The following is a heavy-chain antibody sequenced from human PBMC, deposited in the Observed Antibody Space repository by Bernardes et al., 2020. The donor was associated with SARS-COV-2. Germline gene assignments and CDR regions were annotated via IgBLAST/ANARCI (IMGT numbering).Heavy chain of an antibody. V-gene: IGHV3-30*18. Sequence: GGSLRLSCAASGFTFSSFGMHWVRQAPGEGLELVAVITYDGSIKYYADPVRGRFTISRDNSKNTLFLQMNSLRPDDTAVYYCAKESRGSYAENWGQGTLVTVSS. CDR1: GFTFSSFG. D-gene: IGHD3-10*01. CDR3: AKESRGSYAEN. J-gene: IGHJ4*02. CDR2: ITYDGSIK.